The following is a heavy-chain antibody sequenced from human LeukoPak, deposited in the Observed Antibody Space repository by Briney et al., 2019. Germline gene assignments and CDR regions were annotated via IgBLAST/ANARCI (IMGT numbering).Heavy chain of an antibody. V-gene: IGHV1-46*01. CDR3: ARSLRRVVREYYVDY. CDR1: GYTFTSYY. CDR2: INPSGGST. J-gene: IGHJ4*02. D-gene: IGHD3-22*01. Sequence: ASVKVSCKASGYTFTSYYMHWVRQAPGQGLERMGIINPSGGSTSYAQKFQGRVTMTRDTSTSTVYMELSSLRSEDTAVYYCARSLRRVVREYYVDYWGQGTLVTVSS.